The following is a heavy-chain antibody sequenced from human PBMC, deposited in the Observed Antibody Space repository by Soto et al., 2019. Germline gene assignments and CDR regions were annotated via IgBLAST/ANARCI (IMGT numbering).Heavy chain of an antibody. Sequence: QVQLQQWGAGLLKPSETLSLNCAVNGGSLSGYYWSWIRQPPGKGLEWIGEIKDGGRTNYSPSLKSXDTXSXPTSNNQFSLRLYSVTAADTGVYYCARGQEGVVATHWDQGTLVTVSS. CDR3: ARGQEGVVATH. V-gene: IGHV4-34*01. CDR2: IKDGGRT. D-gene: IGHD5-12*01. CDR1: GGSLSGYY. J-gene: IGHJ4*02.